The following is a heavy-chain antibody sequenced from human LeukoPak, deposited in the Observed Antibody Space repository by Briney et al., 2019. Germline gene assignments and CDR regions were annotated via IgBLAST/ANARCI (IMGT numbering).Heavy chain of an antibody. V-gene: IGHV1-69*02. CDR2: IIPILGIA. CDR1: GGTFSSYT. J-gene: IGHJ4*02. CDR3: ARSPLGVVTAPQPYYFDY. Sequence: SVKVSCKASGGTFSSYTISWVRQAPGQGLEWKGRIIPILGIANYAQKFQGRVTITADKSTSTAYMELSSLRSEDTAVYYRARSPLGVVTAPQPYYFDYWGQGTLVTVSS. D-gene: IGHD2-21*02.